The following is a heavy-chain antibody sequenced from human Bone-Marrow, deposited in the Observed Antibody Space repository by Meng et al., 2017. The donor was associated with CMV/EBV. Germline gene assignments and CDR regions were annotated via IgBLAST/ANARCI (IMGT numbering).Heavy chain of an antibody. CDR3: ATDKQQLAYFFDY. CDR2: VIPISGSP. CDR1: GGILSNYA. V-gene: IGHV1-69*05. J-gene: IGHJ4*02. D-gene: IGHD5-12*01. Sequence: SSVKVSCKASGGILSNYAVSWVRQAPGQGLEWLGGVIPISGSPHYPQKFQGRVTMTTDESTGTAYMELSGLTSEDTAVYYCATDKQQLAYFFDYWGQGTLVTVSS.